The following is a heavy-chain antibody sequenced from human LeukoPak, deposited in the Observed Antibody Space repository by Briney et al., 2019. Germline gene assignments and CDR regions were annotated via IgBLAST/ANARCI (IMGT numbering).Heavy chain of an antibody. J-gene: IGHJ4*02. V-gene: IGHV3-21*01. D-gene: IGHD4-17*01. CDR3: ARQKITVTVSLDY. CDR1: GFTFSSYS. Sequence: GGSLRLSCAASGFTFSSYSMNWVRQAPGKGLEWVSSISSTGSYIFYADSVKGRFTISRDNAKNSLYLQMNSLGPDDTAVYYCARQKITVTVSLDYWGQGTLVTVSS. CDR2: ISSTGSYI.